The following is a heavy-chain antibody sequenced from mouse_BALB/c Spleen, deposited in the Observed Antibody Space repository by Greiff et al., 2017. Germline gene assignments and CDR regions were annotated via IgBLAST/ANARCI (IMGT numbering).Heavy chain of an antibody. CDR1: GFTFSSYA. V-gene: IGHV5-9-4*01. J-gene: IGHJ3*01. D-gene: IGHD2-4*01. CDR2: ISSGGSYT. Sequence: EVQGVESGGGLVKPGGSLKLSCAASGFTFSSYAMSWVRQSPEKRLEWVAEISSGGSYTYYPDTVTGRFTISRDNAKNTLYLEMSSLRSEDTAMYYCAKFYDYDQAWFAYWGQGTLVTVSA. CDR3: AKFYDYDQAWFAY.